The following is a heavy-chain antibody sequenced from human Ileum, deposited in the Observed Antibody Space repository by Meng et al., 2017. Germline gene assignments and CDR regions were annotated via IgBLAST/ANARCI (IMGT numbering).Heavy chain of an antibody. CDR1: GVSISSSRHF. Sequence: SETLSLTCTVSGVSISSSRHFWGWIRQPPGKELEWIASLYYSGSPNYNPSLKSRVTMSADASKNQFYLELTSVTAADTAVYFCARVHYGSGSFYSAFDIWGQGAMVTVSS. J-gene: IGHJ3*02. D-gene: IGHD3-10*01. CDR3: ARVHYGSGSFYSAFDI. V-gene: IGHV4-39*07. CDR2: LYYSGSP.